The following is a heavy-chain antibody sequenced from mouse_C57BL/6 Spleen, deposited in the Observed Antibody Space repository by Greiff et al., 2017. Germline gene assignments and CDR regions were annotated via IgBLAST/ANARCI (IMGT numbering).Heavy chain of an antibody. CDR2: IDPSDSYT. V-gene: IGHV1-69*01. CDR3: ARSYGSRGYYFDY. Sequence: QVQLKQPGAELVMPGASVKLSCKASGYTFTSYWMHWVKQRPGQGLEWIGEIDPSDSYTNYNQKFKGKSTLTVDKSSSTAYMQLSILTSEDSAVYYCARSYGSRGYYFDYWGQGTTLTVSS. CDR1: GYTFTSYW. J-gene: IGHJ2*01. D-gene: IGHD1-1*01.